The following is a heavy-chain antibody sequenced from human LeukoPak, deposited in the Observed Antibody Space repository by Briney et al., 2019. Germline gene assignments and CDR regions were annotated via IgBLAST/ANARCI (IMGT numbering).Heavy chain of an antibody. CDR3: ARVFDFGDNGDDAFDT. Sequence: SVKVSCKASGGTFSSYAISWVRQAPGQGLEWMGGIIPIFGTANYAQKFQGRVTITTDESTTTAYMELSGLRSDDTAVYYCARVFDFGDNGDDAFDTWGQGTLVTVSS. CDR2: IIPIFGTA. D-gene: IGHD4-17*01. CDR1: GGTFSSYA. J-gene: IGHJ3*02. V-gene: IGHV1-69*05.